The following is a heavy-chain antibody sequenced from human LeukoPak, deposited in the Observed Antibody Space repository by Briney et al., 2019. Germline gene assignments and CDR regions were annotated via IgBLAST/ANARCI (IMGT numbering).Heavy chain of an antibody. D-gene: IGHD2-2*02. Sequence: GGSLRLSCAASGFTFDDYGMSWVRQAPGKGLEWVSYISSSSSTIYYADSVKGRFTISRDNAKNSLYLQMNSLRAEDTAVYYCARDGTSCYNCQGDDAFDIWGQGTMVTVSS. CDR3: ARDGTSCYNCQGDDAFDI. CDR1: GFTFDDYG. V-gene: IGHV3-48*01. J-gene: IGHJ3*02. CDR2: ISSSSSTI.